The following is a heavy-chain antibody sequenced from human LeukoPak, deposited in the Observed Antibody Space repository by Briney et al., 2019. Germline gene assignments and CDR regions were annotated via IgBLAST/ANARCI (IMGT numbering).Heavy chain of an antibody. CDR1: GYSFSSHW. Sequence: GESLKISCKGSGYSFSSHWIGWVRQMPGKGLEWMGIIYPGDSDTRYSPSFQGQVTISADKSISTAYLQWSSLKASDTAMYYCARRVGGYCRGGSCYSDYWGQGTLVTVSS. CDR3: ARRVGGYCRGGSCYSDY. CDR2: IYPGDSDT. J-gene: IGHJ4*02. D-gene: IGHD2-15*01. V-gene: IGHV5-51*01.